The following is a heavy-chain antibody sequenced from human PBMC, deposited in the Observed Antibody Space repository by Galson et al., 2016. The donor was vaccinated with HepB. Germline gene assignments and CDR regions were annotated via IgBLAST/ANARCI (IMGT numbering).Heavy chain of an antibody. J-gene: IGHJ4*02. CDR2: ISDYNGDK. CDR3: GTLPFSSAWHLDF. Sequence: SVKVSCKASGYTATTFGVSWVRQAPGQGLEWLGNISDYNGDKNYAPKFQGRFTMAADTSSGTAYMELGRLRSDDTAMSYCGTLPFSSAWHLDFWGQGTQITVSS. CDR1: GYTATTFG. V-gene: IGHV1-18*01. D-gene: IGHD1-14*01.